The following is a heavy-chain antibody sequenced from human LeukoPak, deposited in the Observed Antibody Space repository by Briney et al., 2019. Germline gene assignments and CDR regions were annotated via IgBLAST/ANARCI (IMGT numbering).Heavy chain of an antibody. CDR2: IYPGDSDT. CDR3: ARRSGSESADY. V-gene: IGHV5-51*01. Sequence: GESLKISCKGSGYSFTSYWIGWVRQMPGKGLEWMGIIYPGDSDTRYSPSFQCQVTISADKSISTAYMKLSRQRSDDTAVYYCARRSGSESADYWGQGTLVTVSS. CDR1: GYSFTSYW. J-gene: IGHJ4*02. D-gene: IGHD3-10*01.